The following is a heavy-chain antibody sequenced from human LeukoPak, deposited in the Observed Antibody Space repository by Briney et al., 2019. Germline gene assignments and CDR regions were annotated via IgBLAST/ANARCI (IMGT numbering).Heavy chain of an antibody. J-gene: IGHJ4*02. Sequence: ASVKVSCKDSGYTFTSYGISRVRQAPGQGLEWMGWISAYNGNTNYAQKLQGRVTMTTDTSTSTAYMELRSLRSDDTAVYYCARSGYSYGYAPFDYWGQGTLVTVSS. CDR2: ISAYNGNT. V-gene: IGHV1-18*01. CDR1: GYTFTSYG. D-gene: IGHD5-18*01. CDR3: ARSGYSYGYAPFDY.